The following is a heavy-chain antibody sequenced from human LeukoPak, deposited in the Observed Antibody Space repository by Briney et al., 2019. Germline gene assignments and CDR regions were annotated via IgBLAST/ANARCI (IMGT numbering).Heavy chain of an antibody. D-gene: IGHD3-22*01. CDR1: GFNFDDYA. CDR3: GKDIGFCTLIVVLTLDS. V-gene: IGHV3-9*01. CDR2: ISWNSGSI. Sequence: PGGSLRLSCAASGFNFDDYAMHWVRQTPGKGLEWVSSISWNSGSIAYADSVKGRFTISRDNAKNALFLQMNSLRTDDTALYYCGKDIGFCTLIVVLTLDSWGQGTLVTVSS. J-gene: IGHJ4*02.